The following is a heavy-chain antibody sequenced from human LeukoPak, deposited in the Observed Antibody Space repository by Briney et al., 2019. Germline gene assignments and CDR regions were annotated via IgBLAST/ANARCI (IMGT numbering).Heavy chain of an antibody. J-gene: IGHJ5*02. CDR1: GGSFSGYY. Sequence: SETLSLTCAVYGGSFSGYYWSWIRQPPGKGLEWIGEINHSGSTNYNPSLKSRVTISVDTSNNQFSLKLSSVTAADTAVYYCARHVEYCSGGSCLFWFDPWGQGALVTVSS. D-gene: IGHD2-15*01. CDR2: INHSGST. V-gene: IGHV4-34*01. CDR3: ARHVEYCSGGSCLFWFDP.